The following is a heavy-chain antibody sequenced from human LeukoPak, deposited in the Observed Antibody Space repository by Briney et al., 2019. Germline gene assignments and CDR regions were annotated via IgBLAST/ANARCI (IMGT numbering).Heavy chain of an antibody. CDR1: GFTFSSHW. D-gene: IGHD1-1*01. Sequence: GGSLRLSCAASGFTFSSHWMSWVRQAPGKGLEWVANIKKDGSEKYYVDAVKGRFTISRDNAKTSLYLQMNSLRAEDTALYHCARVLRLERPYYYYYMDVWGKGTTVTISS. V-gene: IGHV3-7*03. CDR3: ARVLRLERPYYYYYMDV. J-gene: IGHJ6*03. CDR2: IKKDGSEK.